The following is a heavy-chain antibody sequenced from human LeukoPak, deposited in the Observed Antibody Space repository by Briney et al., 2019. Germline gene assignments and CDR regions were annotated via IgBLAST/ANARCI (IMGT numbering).Heavy chain of an antibody. CDR2: ISGSGGST. Sequence: PGGSLRLSCAASGFTFSSYEMNWVRQAPGKGLEWVSAISGSGGSTYYADSVKGRFTISRDNSKNTLYLQMNSLRAEDTAVYYCAKGGHQLGAGKYMDVWGKGTTVTVSS. D-gene: IGHD2-2*01. CDR1: GFTFSSYE. CDR3: AKGGHQLGAGKYMDV. V-gene: IGHV3-23*01. J-gene: IGHJ6*03.